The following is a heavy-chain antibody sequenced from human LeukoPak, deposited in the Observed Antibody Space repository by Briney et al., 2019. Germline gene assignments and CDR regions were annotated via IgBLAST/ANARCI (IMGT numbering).Heavy chain of an antibody. D-gene: IGHD6-6*01. V-gene: IGHV3-7*01. J-gene: IGHJ4*02. CDR1: GFTFSNYW. Sequence: GGSLRLSCAASGFTFSNYWMSWVRQASGKGLEWVANIKEDGSEKYYVDSVKGRFTISRDNAKNSLCLQMNSLRAEDTAIYYCASGRQLGYWGQGTLVTVSS. CDR3: ASGRQLGY. CDR2: IKEDGSEK.